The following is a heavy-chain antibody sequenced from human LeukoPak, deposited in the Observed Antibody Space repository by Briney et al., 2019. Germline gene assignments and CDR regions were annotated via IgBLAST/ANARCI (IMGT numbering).Heavy chain of an antibody. CDR1: GGSISSGGYY. CDR3: ARGPRYCTNGVCFMDNWFDP. CDR2: IYYSGST. J-gene: IGHJ5*02. Sequence: SQTLSLTRTVSGGSISSGGYYWSWIRQHPGKGLEWIGYIYYSGSTYYNPSLKSRVTISVDTSKNQFSLKLSSVTAADTAVYYCARGPRYCTNGVCFMDNWFDPWGQGTLVTVSS. D-gene: IGHD2-8*01. V-gene: IGHV4-31*03.